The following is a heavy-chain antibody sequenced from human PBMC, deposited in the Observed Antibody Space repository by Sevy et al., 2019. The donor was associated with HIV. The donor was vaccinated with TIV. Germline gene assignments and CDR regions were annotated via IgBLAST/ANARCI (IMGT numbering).Heavy chain of an antibody. CDR1: GFTFGDYA. CDR3: TRDPDYYGSGSYYPLDY. V-gene: IGHV3-49*04. D-gene: IGHD3-10*01. J-gene: IGHJ4*02. CDR2: IRSKAYGGTT. Sequence: GGSLRLSCTASGFTFGDYAMSWVRQAPGKGLEWVGFIRSKAYGGTTEYAAFVKGRLTISRDDSKSIAYLQMNSLKTEDTAVYYCTRDPDYYGSGSYYPLDYWGQGTLVTVSS.